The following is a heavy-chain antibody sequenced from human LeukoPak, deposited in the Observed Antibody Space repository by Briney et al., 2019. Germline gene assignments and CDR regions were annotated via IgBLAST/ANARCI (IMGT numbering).Heavy chain of an antibody. V-gene: IGHV3-20*04. CDR1: GFTFDDYG. D-gene: IGHD3-22*01. CDR2: INWNGGST. Sequence: PAGSLRLSCAASGFTFDDYGMSWVRQAPGEGLEWVSGINWNGGSTGYADSVKGRFTISRDNAKNSLYLQMNSLRAEDTALYYCGRAADKISVVVVSGAFDIWGQGTMVTVSS. CDR3: GRAADKISVVVVSGAFDI. J-gene: IGHJ3*02.